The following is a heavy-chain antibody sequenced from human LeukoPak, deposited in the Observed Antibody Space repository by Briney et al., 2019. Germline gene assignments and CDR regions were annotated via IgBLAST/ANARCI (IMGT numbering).Heavy chain of an antibody. CDR1: GFTFSDHA. D-gene: IGHD1-26*01. CDR3: VRQKKSHGNFDY. J-gene: IGHJ4*02. V-gene: IGHV3-13*01. CDR2: IGIAGDT. Sequence: GGPLRLSCAASGFTFSDHAMHWVRQATGKGLEWVSAIGIAGDTFYPGSVKGRFTISRENAKNSLYLQMNSLRAEDTAVYYCVRQKKSHGNFDYWGQGTLVTVSS.